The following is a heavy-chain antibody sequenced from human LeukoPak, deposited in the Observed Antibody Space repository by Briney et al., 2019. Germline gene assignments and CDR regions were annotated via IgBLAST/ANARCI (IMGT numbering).Heavy chain of an antibody. V-gene: IGHV3-21*01. CDR2: IRSSSSYI. CDR3: ARDKRDFDYYMDV. Sequence: NSGGSLRLSCAASGFTFSSYSMNWVRQAPGKGLEWVSYIRSSSSYIYYADSVKGRFTISRDNAKNSLYLQMNSLRAEDTAVHYCARDKRDFDYYMDVWGKGTTVTISS. CDR1: GFTFSSYS. D-gene: IGHD3/OR15-3a*01. J-gene: IGHJ6*03.